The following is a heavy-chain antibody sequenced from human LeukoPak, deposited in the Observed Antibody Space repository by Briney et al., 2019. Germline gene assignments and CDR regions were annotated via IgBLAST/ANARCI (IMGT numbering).Heavy chain of an antibody. Sequence: SETLSLTCTVSGYSISSGYYWGWIRQPPGKGLEWIGSIYHSGSTYYNPSLKSRVTISVDTSKNQFSLKLSSVTAADTAVYYCARRNPAGYYGSGSYFGYWGQGTLVTVSS. J-gene: IGHJ4*02. CDR2: IYHSGST. CDR1: GYSISSGYY. D-gene: IGHD3-10*01. V-gene: IGHV4-38-2*02. CDR3: ARRNPAGYYGSGSYFGY.